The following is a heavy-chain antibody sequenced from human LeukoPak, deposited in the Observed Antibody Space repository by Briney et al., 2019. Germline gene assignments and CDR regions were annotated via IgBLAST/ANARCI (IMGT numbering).Heavy chain of an antibody. Sequence: PSETLSLTCAVSGGSISSTSHYWGWIRQPPGKGLEWVSSISSSSIYIYYADSVKGRFTISRDNAKNSLYLQMNSLRAEDTAVYYCARSELGYNYHYMDVWGKGTTVTVSS. J-gene: IGHJ6*03. D-gene: IGHD7-27*01. CDR2: ISSSSIYI. CDR3: ARSELGYNYHYMDV. CDR1: GGSISSTS. V-gene: IGHV3-21*01.